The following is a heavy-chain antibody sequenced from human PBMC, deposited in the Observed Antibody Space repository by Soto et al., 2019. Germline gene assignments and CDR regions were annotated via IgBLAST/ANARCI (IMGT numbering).Heavy chain of an antibody. CDR1: DGSSSSGDYY. Sequence: PSQTLSVTCSVADGSSSSGDYYRGWISQPPGKGLEWIGSIYYSGSTYYNPSLKSRVTISVDTSKNHFSLKLTSVTAADTAVYYCARPGGSGWFYFDSWGQGSQVTVSS. J-gene: IGHJ4*02. D-gene: IGHD6-13*01. V-gene: IGHV4-39*02. CDR2: IYYSGST. CDR3: ARPGGSGWFYFDS.